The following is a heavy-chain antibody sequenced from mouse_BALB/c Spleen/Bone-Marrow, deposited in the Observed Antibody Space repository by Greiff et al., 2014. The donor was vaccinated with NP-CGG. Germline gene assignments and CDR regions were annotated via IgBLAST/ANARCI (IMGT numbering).Heavy chain of an antibody. D-gene: IGHD2-14*01. J-gene: IGHJ3*01. Sequence: VQLQQSGPGLVAPSQSLSITCTVSGFSLTSYGVHWVRQPPGKGLEWPGVIWAGGSTNYNSALMSRLSISKDNSKSQVFLKMNSLQTDDTAMYYCARGDYRTGFAYWGQGTLVTVSA. CDR2: IWAGGST. CDR1: GFSLTSYG. CDR3: ARGDYRTGFAY. V-gene: IGHV2-9*02.